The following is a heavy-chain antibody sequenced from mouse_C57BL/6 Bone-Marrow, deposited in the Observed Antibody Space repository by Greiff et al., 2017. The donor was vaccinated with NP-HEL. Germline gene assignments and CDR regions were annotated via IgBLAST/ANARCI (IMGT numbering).Heavy chain of an antibody. V-gene: IGHV1-59*01. CDR2: IDPSDSYT. Sequence: QVQLQQPGAELVRPGTSVKLSCKASGYTFTSYWMHWVKQRPGQGLEWIGVIDPSDSYTNYNQKFKGKATWTVDTSSSTAYMQLSSLTSEDSAVYYCARGIYDGYYKAYWGQGTLVTVSA. J-gene: IGHJ3*01. CDR1: GYTFTSYW. D-gene: IGHD2-3*01. CDR3: ARGIYDGYYKAY.